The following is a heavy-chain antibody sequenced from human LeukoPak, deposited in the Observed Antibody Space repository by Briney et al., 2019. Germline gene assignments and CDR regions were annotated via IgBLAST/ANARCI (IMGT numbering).Heavy chain of an antibody. CDR3: ARDTNCSRTSCLGSDYYYYYMDV. CDR1: GYTFTGYY. D-gene: IGHD2-2*01. V-gene: IGHV1-2*02. J-gene: IGHJ6*03. Sequence: ASVKVSFKSSGYTFTGYYMHWVRQAPGQGLEWMGWINPNSGGTNYAHKFQGRVTMTRDTSIRTAYLELTRLSSDDTAVYYCARDTNCSRTSCLGSDYYYYYMDVWGKGTTVTVSS. CDR2: INPNSGGT.